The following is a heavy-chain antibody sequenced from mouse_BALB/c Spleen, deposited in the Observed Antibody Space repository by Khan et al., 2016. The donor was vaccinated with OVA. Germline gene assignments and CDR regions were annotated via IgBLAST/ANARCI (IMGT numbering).Heavy chain of an antibody. V-gene: IGHV3-2*02. J-gene: IGHJ4*01. Sequence: VQLKQSGPGLVKPSQSLSLTCTVTGYSITSNYAWNWIRQFPGNKLEWMGYISYSGTTSYNPSLKSRLSITRDTSKNQFFLQLNSVTTEDTAIYYCARGNYYGYAMDYWGQGTSVTVSS. D-gene: IGHD1-1*01. CDR1: GYSITSNYA. CDR2: ISYSGTT. CDR3: ARGNYYGYAMDY.